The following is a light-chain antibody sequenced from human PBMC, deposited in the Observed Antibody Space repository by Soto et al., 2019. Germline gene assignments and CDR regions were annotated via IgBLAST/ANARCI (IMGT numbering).Light chain of an antibody. CDR1: SSDIGFYNY. J-gene: IGLJ1*01. CDR3: SSYTNTSPLYV. CDR2: EVA. Sequence: QAVVTQPASVSGSPGQSITISCTGTSSDIGFYNYVSWYQQYPGNAPRLIIFEVAKRPSGVSSRFSGSKSGNTASLTISGLQAEDEADYHCSSYTNTSPLYVFGTGTKLTVL. V-gene: IGLV2-14*01.